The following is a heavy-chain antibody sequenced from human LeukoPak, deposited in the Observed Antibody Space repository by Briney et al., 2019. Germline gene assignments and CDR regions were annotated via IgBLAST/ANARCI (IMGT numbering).Heavy chain of an antibody. CDR2: IYSGGST. Sequence: PGGSLRLSCAPSGFTVSSNYMSWVRHAPGKGLEWVSVIYSGGSTYYADFVKGRFTISRDNSKNMLYLQMNSLRAEDTALYYCARDPGGYSFGGYYYMDVWGKRTTVTVSS. CDR1: GFTVSSNY. V-gene: IGHV3-66*02. CDR3: ARDPGGYSFGGYYYMDV. D-gene: IGHD5-18*01. J-gene: IGHJ6*03.